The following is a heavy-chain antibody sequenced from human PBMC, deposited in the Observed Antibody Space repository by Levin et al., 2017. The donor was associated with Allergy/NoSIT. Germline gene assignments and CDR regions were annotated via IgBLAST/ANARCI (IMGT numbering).Heavy chain of an antibody. V-gene: IGHV4-34*01. CDR1: GGSFSGYY. D-gene: IGHD2-15*01. J-gene: IGHJ5*02. Sequence: SETLSLTCAVYGGSFSGYYWSWIRQPPGKGLEWIGEINHSGSTNYNPSLKSRVTISVDTSKNQFSLKLSSVTAADTAVYYCARGSRVVAAKRRWFDPWGQGTLVTVSS. CDR2: INHSGST. CDR3: ARGSRVVAAKRRWFDP.